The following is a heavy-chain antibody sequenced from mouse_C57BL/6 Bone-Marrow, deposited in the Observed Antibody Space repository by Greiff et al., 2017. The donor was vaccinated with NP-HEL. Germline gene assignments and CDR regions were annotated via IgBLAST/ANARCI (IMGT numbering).Heavy chain of an antibody. J-gene: IGHJ1*03. V-gene: IGHV5-4*03. D-gene: IGHD1-1*01. CDR1: GFTFSSYA. CDR2: ISDGGSYT. Sequence: EVKLMESGGGLVKPGGSLKLSCAASGFTFSSYAMSWVRQTPEKRLEWVATISDGGSYTYYPDNVKGRFTISRDNAKNNLYLQMSHLKSEDTAMDYCARIYYYGSSHYWYFDVWGTGTTVTVSS. CDR3: ARIYYYGSSHYWYFDV.